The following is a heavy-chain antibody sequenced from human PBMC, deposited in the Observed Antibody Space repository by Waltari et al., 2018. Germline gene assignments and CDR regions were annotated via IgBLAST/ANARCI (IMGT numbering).Heavy chain of an antibody. J-gene: IGHJ4*02. CDR2: MRSKTYGETA. CDR1: GFSVGDFA. D-gene: IGHD3-22*01. V-gene: IGHV3-49*03. CDR3: ARGEYSSAY. Sequence: EVQLVESGGGLAQPGRSLGLSCSVSGFSVGDFAISWFRQAPGKVLEWVGCMRSKTYGETAKYAASVKGRFSISRDDSKNIAHLQMNSLKTEDTAVYYCARGEYSSAYWGQGTRVTVSS.